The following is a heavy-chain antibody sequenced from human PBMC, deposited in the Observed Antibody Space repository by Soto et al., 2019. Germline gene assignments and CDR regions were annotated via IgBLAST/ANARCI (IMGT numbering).Heavy chain of an antibody. CDR1: GFTFSNYA. CDR2: ISTGDSPI. J-gene: IGHJ4*02. V-gene: IGHV3-48*01. CDR3: ATVCRFCSGSNSLY. Sequence: VQLVESGGALVQPGGSLRLSCAACGFTFSNYAMNWVRQAPGKGLEWVSYISTGDSPIYYADSVKGRFTISRDNAKKSLYLQMISLRAEDTAVYYCATVCRFCSGSNSLYWGRGTLVTVSS. D-gene: IGHD2-15*01.